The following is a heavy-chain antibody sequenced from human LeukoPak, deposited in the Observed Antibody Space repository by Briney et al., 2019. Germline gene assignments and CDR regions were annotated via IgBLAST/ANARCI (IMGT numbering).Heavy chain of an antibody. D-gene: IGHD4-23*01. CDR3: AKDRVRYFDL. CDR2: ISGSGGST. J-gene: IGHJ2*01. Sequence: GRSLRLSCGASGFTFTTYAMTWVRQAPGKGLEWVSAISGSGGSTYYADSVKGRFTISRDNSKNTLYLQMNSLRAEDTAVYYCAKDRVRYFDLWGRGTLVTVSS. CDR1: GFTFTTYA. V-gene: IGHV3-23*01.